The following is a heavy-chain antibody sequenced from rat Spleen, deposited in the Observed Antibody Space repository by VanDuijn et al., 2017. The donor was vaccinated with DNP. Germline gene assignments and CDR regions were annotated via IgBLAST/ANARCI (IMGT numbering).Heavy chain of an antibody. CDR2: ISNSGGST. J-gene: IGHJ2*01. Sequence: EVQLVESGGGLVQSGRSLKLSCAVSGFTFSNYDMAWVRQAPTKGLEWVASISNSGGSTYYRGSMKGRFTVSRDNAKSTLYLQMDSLRSEDTATYFCARMYYGYSDYWGQGVMVTVSS. D-gene: IGHD1-9*01. CDR1: GFTFSNYD. CDR3: ARMYYGYSDY. V-gene: IGHV5-25*01.